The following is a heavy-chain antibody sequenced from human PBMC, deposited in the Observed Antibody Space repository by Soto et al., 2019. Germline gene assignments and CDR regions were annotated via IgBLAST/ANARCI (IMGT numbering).Heavy chain of an antibody. CDR1: GFTFSSYG. CDR2: ISYNGGNK. Sequence: QVQLVESGGGVVQPGRSLRLSCAASGFTFSSYGIHWVRQAPGKAVERVAVISYNGGNKHYADSVQGGFTISRDNSKNTLYLQMNSLRAEDTAVYYCAKDTYYFDSSGYYVFDSWGQGTLVTVSS. CDR3: AKDTYYFDSSGYYVFDS. V-gene: IGHV3-30*18. D-gene: IGHD3-22*01. J-gene: IGHJ4*02.